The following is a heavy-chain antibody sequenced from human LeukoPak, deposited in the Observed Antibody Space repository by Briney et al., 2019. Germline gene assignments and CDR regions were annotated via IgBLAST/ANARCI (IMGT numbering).Heavy chain of an antibody. CDR3: ARGEGLGTTNGGYYFAY. CDR2: ISYDGSNK. Sequence: GGSLRLSCAASGFTFSSYAMHWVRQAPGKGLEWVAVISYDGSNKYYADSVKGRFTISRDNSENTLYLQMNSLRAEDTAVYYCARGEGLGTTNGGYYFAYWGQGSLVIVSS. CDR1: GFTFSSYA. D-gene: IGHD1-26*01. J-gene: IGHJ4*02. V-gene: IGHV3-30-3*01.